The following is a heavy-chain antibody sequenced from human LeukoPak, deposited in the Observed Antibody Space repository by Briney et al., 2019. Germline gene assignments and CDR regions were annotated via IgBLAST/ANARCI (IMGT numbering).Heavy chain of an antibody. D-gene: IGHD2-2*01. Sequence: SETLSLTCTVSGGSISSSGYYWGWIRQPPGKGLEWIASIYYSGSTYYNPSLKSRVTISVDTSKNQLSLKLSSLTAADTAVYYCARERRIVVVPGRSYYYYMDVWGKGTTVTVSS. CDR2: IYYSGST. V-gene: IGHV4-39*02. CDR3: ARERRIVVVPGRSYYYYMDV. J-gene: IGHJ6*03. CDR1: GGSISSSGYY.